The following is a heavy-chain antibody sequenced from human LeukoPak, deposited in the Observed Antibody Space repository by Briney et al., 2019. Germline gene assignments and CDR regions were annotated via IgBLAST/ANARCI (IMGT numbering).Heavy chain of an antibody. J-gene: IGHJ4*02. V-gene: IGHV1-46*01. D-gene: IGHD1-26*01. CDR3: ARAKYEVGGRHSGDFDY. Sequence: ASVKVSCKASGYTFTSYYMHWVRQAPGQGLEWMGIINPSGGSTSYAQKFQGRVTMTRDTSTSTVYMELSSLRSEDTAVYYCARAKYEVGGRHSGDFDYWGQGTLVTVSS. CDR2: INPSGGST. CDR1: GYTFTSYY.